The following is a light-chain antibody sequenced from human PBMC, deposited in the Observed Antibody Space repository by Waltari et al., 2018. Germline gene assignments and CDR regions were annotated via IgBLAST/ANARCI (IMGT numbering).Light chain of an antibody. CDR1: QDISTY. CDR2: ATF. J-gene: IGKJ2*01. V-gene: IGKV1-9*01. Sequence: DIQLTQSPSSLSASVGERVTINCRASQDISTYLAWYQQNPGKAPKLLIYATFTLQDGVPSRFSGSRSGTDFTLTISSLQPEDFATYYCHQLNSFPYTFGQGTKLEIK. CDR3: HQLNSFPYT.